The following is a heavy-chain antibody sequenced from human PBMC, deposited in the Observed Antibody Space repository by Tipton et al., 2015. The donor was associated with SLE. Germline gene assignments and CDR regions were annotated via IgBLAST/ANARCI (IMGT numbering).Heavy chain of an antibody. CDR2: IYTSGST. J-gene: IGHJ6*03. CDR3: ARVGVGATTGYYYYYMDV. Sequence: TLSLTCTVSGGSISSYYWSWIRQPPGKGLEWIGYIYTSGSTNYNPSLKSRVTISVDTSKNQFSLKLSSVTAAATAVYYCARVGVGATTGYYYYYMDVWGKGTTVTVSS. V-gene: IGHV4-4*08. D-gene: IGHD1-26*01. CDR1: GGSISSYY.